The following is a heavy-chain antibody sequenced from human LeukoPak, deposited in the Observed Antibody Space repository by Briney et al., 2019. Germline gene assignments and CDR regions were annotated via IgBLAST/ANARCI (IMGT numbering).Heavy chain of an antibody. CDR1: GGSFSGYC. CDR2: INHSGST. D-gene: IGHD6-6*01. Sequence: SETLSLTCAVYGGSFSGYCWSWIRQPPGKGLEWIGEINHSGSTNYNPSLKSRVTISVDTSKNQFSLKLSSVTAADTAVYYCARGQSPFVSSSSYFDYWGQGTLVTVSS. J-gene: IGHJ4*02. V-gene: IGHV4-34*01. CDR3: ARGQSPFVSSSSYFDY.